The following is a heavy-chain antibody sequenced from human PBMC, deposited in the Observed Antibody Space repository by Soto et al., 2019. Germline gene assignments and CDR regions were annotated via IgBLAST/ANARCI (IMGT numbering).Heavy chain of an antibody. V-gene: IGHV4-59*01. Sequence: SETLSLTCTVSGVSITSYFWSWIRQTPGKGLDRLRSVSFSAATDSNPSLIGRAALSVATSENRLSQTLNSVTSADTAVSFCARDRRDGYNRYFECWGQGNQVTVAS. CDR2: VSFSAAT. D-gene: IGHD5-12*01. CDR3: ARDRRDGYNRYFEC. CDR1: GVSITSYF. J-gene: IGHJ4*02.